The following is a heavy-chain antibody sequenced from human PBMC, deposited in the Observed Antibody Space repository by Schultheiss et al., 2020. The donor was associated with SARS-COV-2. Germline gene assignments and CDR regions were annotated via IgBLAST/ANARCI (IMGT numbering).Heavy chain of an antibody. Sequence: SETLSLTCAVYGGSFSGYYWSWIRQPPGKGLEWIGEINHSGSTNYNPSLKSRVTISVDTSKNQFSLKLSSVTAADTAVYYCARHRDRLRWFDPWGQGTLVTVSS. J-gene: IGHJ5*02. D-gene: IGHD4-17*01. CDR1: GGSFSGYY. CDR2: INHSGST. V-gene: IGHV4-34*01. CDR3: ARHRDRLRWFDP.